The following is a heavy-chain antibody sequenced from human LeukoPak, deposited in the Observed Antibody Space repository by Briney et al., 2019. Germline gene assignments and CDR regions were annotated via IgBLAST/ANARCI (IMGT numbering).Heavy chain of an antibody. Sequence: GGSLRLSCAASGFIFRNYVMSWVRQAPEKGPQWVSAVSGRGDTTYNADSVKGRFTTSRDNSKNSLYLQMNSLRAEDTAVYYCARGGVAGHYWGQGTLVTVSS. CDR2: VSGRGDTT. CDR3: ARGGVAGHY. CDR1: GFIFRNYV. J-gene: IGHJ4*02. D-gene: IGHD6-19*01. V-gene: IGHV3-23*01.